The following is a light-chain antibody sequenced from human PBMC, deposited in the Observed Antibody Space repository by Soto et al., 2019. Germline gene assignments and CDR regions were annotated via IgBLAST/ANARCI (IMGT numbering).Light chain of an antibody. CDR3: QHYGRSPIT. V-gene: IGKV3-20*01. CDR1: QSVNSR. Sequence: EIVLTQSPGTLSLSPWEIATLSCRASQSVNSRLAWYQHKPGQAPRLLISGASSRATGIPDRFSGSGSATDFTRTISRLEPEDFAMYYCQHYGRSPITFGQGTRLEIK. J-gene: IGKJ5*01. CDR2: GAS.